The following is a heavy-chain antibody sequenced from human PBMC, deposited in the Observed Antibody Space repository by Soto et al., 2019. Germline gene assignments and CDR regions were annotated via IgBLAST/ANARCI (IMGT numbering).Heavy chain of an antibody. CDR2: IYYSGST. V-gene: IGHV4-31*03. J-gene: IGHJ4*02. CDR3: ARGGGYSYGYGSDVDY. D-gene: IGHD5-18*01. CDR1: GGSISSGGYY. Sequence: QVQLQESGPGLVKPSQTLSLTCTVSGGSISSGGYYWSWIRQHPGKGLEWIGYIYYSGSTYYNPSLKRRVTTSVDTSKNQFPLKLSSVTAADTAVYYCARGGGYSYGYGSDVDYWGQGTLVTVSS.